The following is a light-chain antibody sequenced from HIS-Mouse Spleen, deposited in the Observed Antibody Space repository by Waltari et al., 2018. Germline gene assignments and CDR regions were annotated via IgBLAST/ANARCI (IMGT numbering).Light chain of an antibody. CDR2: AAS. J-gene: IGKJ1*01. Sequence: DIQMTQSPSSLSASVGDRVTITCRASQSISSYLNWYQQKPGKAPKLLIYAASSLQSGVPSRFSGSQSGTDFTLTISSLQPEDFASYYCQQSYSTPRTFGQGTKVESK. CDR3: QQSYSTPRT. V-gene: IGKV1-39*01. CDR1: QSISSY.